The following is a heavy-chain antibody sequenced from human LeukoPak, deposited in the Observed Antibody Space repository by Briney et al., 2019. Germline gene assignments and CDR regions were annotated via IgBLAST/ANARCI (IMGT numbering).Heavy chain of an antibody. CDR2: ISAYNGNT. CDR1: GYTFTSYG. D-gene: IGHD3-10*01. V-gene: IGHV1-18*01. CDR3: ARDLNLGGDPYGMDV. Sequence: GASVKVSCKASGYTFTSYGISWVRQAPGQGLEWMGWISAYNGNTNYAQKLQGRVTMTTDTSTSTAYMELRSLRSDDTAVYYCARDLNLGGDPYGMDVWGQGTLVTVSS. J-gene: IGHJ6*02.